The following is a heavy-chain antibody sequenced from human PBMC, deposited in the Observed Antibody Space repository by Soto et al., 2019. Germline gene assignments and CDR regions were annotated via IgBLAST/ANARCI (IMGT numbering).Heavy chain of an antibody. V-gene: IGHV6-1*01. CDR3: ARGYCSSTSCYNWFDP. J-gene: IGHJ5*02. CDR1: GDSVSSNSAA. CDR2: TYYRSKWYN. D-gene: IGHD2-2*01. Sequence: SQTLSLTCAISGDSVSSNSAAWNWIRQSPSRGLEWLGRTYYRSKWYNDYAVSVKSRITINPDTSTNKFSLQLNSVTPEDTAVYYCARGYCSSTSCYNWFDPWGQGTLVTVSS.